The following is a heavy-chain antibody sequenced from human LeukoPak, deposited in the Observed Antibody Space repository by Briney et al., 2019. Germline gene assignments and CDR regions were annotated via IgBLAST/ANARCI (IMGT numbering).Heavy chain of an antibody. Sequence: GASVKVSCKASGDTFSTYGIGWVRQAPGQGLQWMGGIIPILGTANYAQKFQGRVTITTDDSTSTAYMELSSLRAEDTAVYYCATVAVGSFDAFDIWGQGTMVTVSS. V-gene: IGHV1-69*05. J-gene: IGHJ3*02. CDR3: ATVAVGSFDAFDI. D-gene: IGHD6-19*01. CDR1: GDTFSTYG. CDR2: IIPILGTA.